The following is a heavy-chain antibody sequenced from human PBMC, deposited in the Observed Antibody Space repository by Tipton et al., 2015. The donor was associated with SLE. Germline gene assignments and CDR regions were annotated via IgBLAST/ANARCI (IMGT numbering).Heavy chain of an antibody. CDR3: ARAWTGTDDYYHYMDA. J-gene: IGHJ6*03. CDR2: INQSGST. D-gene: IGHD1-7*01. CDR1: GGSINSGGYY. V-gene: IGHV4-61*08. Sequence: TLSLTCTVSGGSINSGGYYWSWIRQTPGKGLEWIGEINQSGSTNYNPSLKSRVTISVDASKNQFSLKVSSVTAADTAVYYCARAWTGTDDYYHYMDAWGKGTTVTVSS.